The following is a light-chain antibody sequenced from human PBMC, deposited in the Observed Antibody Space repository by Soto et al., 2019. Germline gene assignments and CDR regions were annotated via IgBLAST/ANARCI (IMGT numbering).Light chain of an antibody. CDR1: QSVRSNF. CDR2: DAS. V-gene: IGKV3D-20*01. Sequence: EIVLTQSPATLSLSPGERANLSCGASQSVRSNFLAWYQQKPGLAPRLLIYDASTRATGIPDRFSGTGSGTDFTLTISRLEPEDFATYYCQQYNIYPTFGQGTRLEIK. J-gene: IGKJ5*01. CDR3: QQYNIYPT.